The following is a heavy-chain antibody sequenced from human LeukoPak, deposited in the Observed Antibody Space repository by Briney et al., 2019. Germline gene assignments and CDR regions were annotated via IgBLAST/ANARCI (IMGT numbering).Heavy chain of an antibody. D-gene: IGHD3-3*01. CDR1: GYTLTELS. V-gene: IGHV1-24*01. CDR3: ATVGGGITIFGVVGGTYYFDY. J-gene: IGHJ4*02. Sequence: ASVKVSCKVSGYTLTELSMHWVRQAPGKGLEWMGGFVPEDGETIYAQKFQGRVTMTEDTSTDTAYMELSSLRSEDTAVYYCATVGGGITIFGVVGGTYYFDYWGQGTLVTVSS. CDR2: FVPEDGET.